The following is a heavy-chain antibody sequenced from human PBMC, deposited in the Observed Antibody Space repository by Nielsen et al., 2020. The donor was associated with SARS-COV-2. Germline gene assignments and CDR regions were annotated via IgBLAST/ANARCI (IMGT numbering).Heavy chain of an antibody. J-gene: IGHJ6*02. CDR3: ATQWGDFTVTTGYYYYGMDV. CDR2: IYYSGST. V-gene: IGHV4-39*01. D-gene: IGHD4-11*01. Sequence: SQTLSLTCAVYGVSFSSYYWGWIRQPPGKGLEWIGSIYYSGSTYYNPSLKSRVTISVDTSKNQFSLKLSSVTAADTAVYYCATQWGDFTVTTGYYYYGMDVWGQGTTVTVSS. CDR1: GVSFSSYY.